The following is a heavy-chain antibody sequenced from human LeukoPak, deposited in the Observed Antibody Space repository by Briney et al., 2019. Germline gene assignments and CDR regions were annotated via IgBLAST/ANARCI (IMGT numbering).Heavy chain of an antibody. D-gene: IGHD4/OR15-4a*01. CDR2: IYYSGST. CDR3: ARADYRSRELDV. Sequence: PSETLSLTCTVSGGSISSYYWSWIRQPPGKGLEWIGYIYYSGSTNYNPSLKSRVTISVDTSKNQFSLKLSSVTAADTAVYYCARADYRSRELDVWGQGTTVTVSS. V-gene: IGHV4-59*01. CDR1: GGSISSYY. J-gene: IGHJ6*02.